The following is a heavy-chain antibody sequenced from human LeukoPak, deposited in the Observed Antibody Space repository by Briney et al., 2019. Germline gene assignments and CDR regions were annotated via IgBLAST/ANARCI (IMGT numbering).Heavy chain of an antibody. Sequence: PSETLSLTCTVSGGSISSYYWSWIRQPPGKGLEWIGYIYYSGSTNYNPSLKSRVTISVDTSKNQFSLKLSSVTAADTAVYYCARDKSPYYGSSGPPLAFDPWGQGTLVTVSS. CDR2: IYYSGST. J-gene: IGHJ5*02. CDR1: GGSISSYY. D-gene: IGHD3-22*01. V-gene: IGHV4-59*01. CDR3: ARDKSPYYGSSGPPLAFDP.